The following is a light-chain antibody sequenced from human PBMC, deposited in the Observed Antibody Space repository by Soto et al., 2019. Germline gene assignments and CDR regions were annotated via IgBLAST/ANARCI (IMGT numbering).Light chain of an antibody. CDR3: AAWDDSLKGYV. J-gene: IGLJ1*01. CDR1: SSNIGSNT. CDR2: SNN. V-gene: IGLV1-44*01. Sequence: QAGLTQPPSASGTPGQRVTISCSGSSSNIGSNTVNWYQQLPGTAPKLLIYSNNQRPSGVPDRFSGSKSGTSASLAISGLQSEDEADYYCAAWDDSLKGYVFGPGTKVTVL.